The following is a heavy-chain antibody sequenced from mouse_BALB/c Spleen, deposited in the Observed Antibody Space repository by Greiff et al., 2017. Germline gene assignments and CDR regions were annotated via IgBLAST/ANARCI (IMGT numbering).Heavy chain of an antibody. CDR1: GYTFTSYW. Sequence: QVQLQQSGPELVRPGASVKMSCKASGYTFTSYWMHWVKQRPGQGLEWIGVIDPSDSYTSYNQKFKGKATLTVDTSSSTAYMQLSSLTSEDSAVYYCTRSRGNYYFDYWGQGTTLTVSS. D-gene: IGHD2-1*01. CDR2: IDPSDSYT. J-gene: IGHJ2*01. CDR3: TRSRGNYYFDY. V-gene: IGHV1-59*01.